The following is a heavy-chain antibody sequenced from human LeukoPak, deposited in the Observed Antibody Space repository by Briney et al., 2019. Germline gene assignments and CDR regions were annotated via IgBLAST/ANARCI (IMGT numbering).Heavy chain of an antibody. CDR3: VKGKDLYGALDI. V-gene: IGHV3-30*18. CDR2: ISFDGTTK. J-gene: IGHJ3*02. CDR1: GFTISTSV. D-gene: IGHD3-16*01. Sequence: GGSLRLSCAASGFTISTSVMHWVRQAPGKGLDWAAIISFDGTTKYYADSVKGRFTISRDNSKNTLLLQMDSLRVEDTAVYYCVKGKDLYGALDIWGQGTMVTVSS.